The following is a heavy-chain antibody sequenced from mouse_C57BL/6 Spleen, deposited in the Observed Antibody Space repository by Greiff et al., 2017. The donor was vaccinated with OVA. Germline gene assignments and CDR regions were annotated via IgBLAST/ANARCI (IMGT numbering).Heavy chain of an antibody. CDR2: INYDGSST. D-gene: IGHD4-1*01. J-gene: IGHJ1*03. Sequence: EVKLVESEGGLVQPGRSMKLSCTASGFTFSDYYMALVRQVPEKGLEWVANINYDGSSTYYLDSLKSRFIISRDNAKNILYLQMSSLKSEDTATYYCARDTNWDWYFDVWGTGTTVTVSS. CDR3: ARDTNWDWYFDV. V-gene: IGHV5-16*01. CDR1: GFTFSDYY.